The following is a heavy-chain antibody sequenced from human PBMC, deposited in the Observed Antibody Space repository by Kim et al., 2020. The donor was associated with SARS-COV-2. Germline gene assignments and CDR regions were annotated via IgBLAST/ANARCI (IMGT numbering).Heavy chain of an antibody. CDR2: ISGSGGST. J-gene: IGHJ4*02. Sequence: GGSLRLSCAASGFTFSSYAMSWVRQAPGKGLEWVSAISGSGGSTYYADSVKGRFTISRDNSKNTLYLQMNSLRAEDTAVYYCAKFRSSGWYYGGGFDYWGQGTLVTVSS. D-gene: IGHD6-19*01. CDR3: AKFRSSGWYYGGGFDY. CDR1: GFTFSSYA. V-gene: IGHV3-23*01.